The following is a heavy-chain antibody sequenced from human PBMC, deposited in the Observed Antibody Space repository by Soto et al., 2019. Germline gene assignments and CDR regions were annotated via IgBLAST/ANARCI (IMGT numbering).Heavy chain of an antibody. J-gene: IGHJ5*02. Sequence: SETLSLTCAVYGGSFSGYYWSWIRQPPGKGLEWIGEINHSGSTNYNPSLKSRVTISVDTSKNQFSLKLSSVTAADTAVYYCARGYYDFCFDPWGQGTLVTVSS. CDR1: GGSFSGYY. V-gene: IGHV4-34*01. CDR3: ARGYYDFCFDP. D-gene: IGHD3-3*01. CDR2: INHSGST.